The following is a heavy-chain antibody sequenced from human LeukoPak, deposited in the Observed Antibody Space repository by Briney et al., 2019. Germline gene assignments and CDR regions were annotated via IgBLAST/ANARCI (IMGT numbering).Heavy chain of an antibody. Sequence: PGGSLRLSCAASGFTFSRYSMTWVRQAPGKGLEWVSSMSSSSSYIYYADSVKGRFTISRDNAKNSLYLQMNSLRAEDTAVYYCARFIAAAGFDYWGQGTLVTVSS. CDR2: MSSSSSYI. D-gene: IGHD6-13*01. CDR3: ARFIAAAGFDY. V-gene: IGHV3-21*01. CDR1: GFTFSRYS. J-gene: IGHJ4*02.